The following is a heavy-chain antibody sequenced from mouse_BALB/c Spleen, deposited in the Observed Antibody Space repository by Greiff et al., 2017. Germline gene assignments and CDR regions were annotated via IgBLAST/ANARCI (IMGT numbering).Heavy chain of an antibody. J-gene: IGHJ2*01. CDR1: GYAFTNYL. CDR3: AKDYGYDEGYYFDY. CDR2: INPGSGGT. Sequence: QGQLQQPGAELVRPGTSVKVSCKASGYAFTNYLIEWVKQRPGQGLEWIGVINPGSGGTNYNEKFKGKATLTADKSSSTAYMQLSSLTSDDSAVYFCAKDYGYDEGYYFDYWGQGTTLTVSS. V-gene: IGHV1-54*01. D-gene: IGHD2-2*01.